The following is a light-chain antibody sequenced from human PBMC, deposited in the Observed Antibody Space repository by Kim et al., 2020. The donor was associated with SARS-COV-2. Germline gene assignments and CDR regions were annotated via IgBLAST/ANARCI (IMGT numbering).Light chain of an antibody. CDR2: GAS. J-gene: IGKJ2*01. CDR1: QSVSSN. CDR3: QQYKNSYT. V-gene: IGKV3-15*01. Sequence: LAVSPGERATRACRASQSVSSNLAWYQQKPGQALRLLIYGASTRATGIPARFSGSGSGTEFTLTISSLQSEDFAVYYCQQYKNSYTFGQGTKLEI.